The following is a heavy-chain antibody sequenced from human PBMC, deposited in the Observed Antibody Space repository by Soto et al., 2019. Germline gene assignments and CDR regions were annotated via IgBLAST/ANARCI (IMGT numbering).Heavy chain of an antibody. D-gene: IGHD3-16*01. V-gene: IGHV3-9*01. CDR2: ISWNSGTT. CDR3: SKDVMWGGEVHYYGMDV. Sequence: EMELVESGGGVVQPGGSLRLSCAASGFIFEEYAMHWVRQAPGKGLEWVSGISWNSGTTGYADSVKGRFTISRDNAKNSLYLQMNSLRVEDTALYYCSKDVMWGGEVHYYGMDVWGQGTTVSVSS. J-gene: IGHJ6*02. CDR1: GFIFEEYA.